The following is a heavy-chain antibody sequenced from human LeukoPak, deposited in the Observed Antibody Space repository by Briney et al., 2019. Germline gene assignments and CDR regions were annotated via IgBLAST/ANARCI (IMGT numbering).Heavy chain of an antibody. V-gene: IGHV3-23*01. CDR1: GFTFSSYA. D-gene: IGHD2-2*01. CDR2: ISGSSSTT. J-gene: IGHJ6*02. Sequence: PGESLRLSCAASGFTFSSYALSWVRQAPGKGLEWVSAISGSSSTTFYADSVKGRFTISRDNSIDTLFLQMNSLRAEDTAVYYCAKGMEWVVVPAALDVWGQGTTVTVSS. CDR3: AKGMEWVVVPAALDV.